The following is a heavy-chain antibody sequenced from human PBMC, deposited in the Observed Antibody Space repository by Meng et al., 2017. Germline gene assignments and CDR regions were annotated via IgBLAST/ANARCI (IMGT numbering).Heavy chain of an antibody. CDR1: GFTFSNAW. J-gene: IGHJ4*02. D-gene: IGHD5-18*01. CDR2: IKSKTDGGTT. V-gene: IGHV3-15*01. CDR3: TTFVDTAMVYDFDY. Sequence: GESLKISCAASGFTFSNAWMSWVRQAPGKGLEWVGRIKSKTDGGTTDYAAPVKGRFTISRDDSKNTLYLQMNSLKTEDTAVYYCTTFVDTAMVYDFDYWGQGTLVTVSS.